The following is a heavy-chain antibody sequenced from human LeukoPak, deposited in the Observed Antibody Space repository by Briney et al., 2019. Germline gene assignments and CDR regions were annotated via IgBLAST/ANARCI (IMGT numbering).Heavy chain of an antibody. CDR2: ISGSSGST. J-gene: IGHJ3*02. CDR3: AKDGGHSSGWYRGHDAFDI. V-gene: IGHV3-23*01. Sequence: GGSLRLSCAASGFTFSSYAMSWVRQAPGKGLEWVSAISGSSGSTYYADSVKGRFTISRDNSKNTLYLQMNSLRAEDTAVYYCAKDGGHSSGWYRGHDAFDIWGQGTMVTVSS. D-gene: IGHD6-19*01. CDR1: GFTFSSYA.